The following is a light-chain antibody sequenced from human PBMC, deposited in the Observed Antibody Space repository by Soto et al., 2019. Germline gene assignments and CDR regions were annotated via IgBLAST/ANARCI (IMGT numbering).Light chain of an antibody. CDR3: HQYGSSHC. J-gene: IGKJ2*03. CDR1: QSVINY. CDR2: GVS. V-gene: IGKV3-20*01. Sequence: EVVLTQSPGTLSLSPGERATLSCRASQSVINYLGWYQQKPGQAPRLLIYGVSSRATGIPDRFSGSGSGTDFTLTISRLEPEDFAVDYCHQYGSSHCCGQGTKLEIK.